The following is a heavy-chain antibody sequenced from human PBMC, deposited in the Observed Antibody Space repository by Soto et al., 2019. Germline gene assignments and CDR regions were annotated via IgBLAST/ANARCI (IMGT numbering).Heavy chain of an antibody. J-gene: IGHJ2*01. CDR3: ARDSAPGYFDL. CDR2: IDSDGSKT. CDR1: GFTFSSYW. Sequence: GGSLRLSCAASGFTFSSYWMHWVRQTPGKGLVWFSRIDSDGSKTAYADSVKGRFTISRDNAKNTLYLQMNSLRAEDTAVYYCARDSAPGYFDLWGRGTLVTVSS. V-gene: IGHV3-74*01. D-gene: IGHD3-10*01.